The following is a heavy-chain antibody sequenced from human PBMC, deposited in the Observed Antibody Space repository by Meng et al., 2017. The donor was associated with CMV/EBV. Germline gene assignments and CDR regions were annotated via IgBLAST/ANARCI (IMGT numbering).Heavy chain of an antibody. Sequence: ESLKISCAASGFTFSSYSMNWVRQAPGKGLDWVSYISSSSSTIYYADSVKGRFTISRDNAKNSLYLQMNSLRAEDTAVYYCARGSWDYVFWSGQNGDYWGQGTLVTVSS. CDR1: GFTFSSYS. D-gene: IGHD3-3*01. CDR2: ISSSSSTI. J-gene: IGHJ4*02. V-gene: IGHV3-48*04. CDR3: ARGSWDYVFWSGQNGDY.